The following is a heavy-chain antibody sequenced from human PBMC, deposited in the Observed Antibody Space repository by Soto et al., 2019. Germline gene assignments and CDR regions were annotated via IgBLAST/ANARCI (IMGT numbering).Heavy chain of an antibody. D-gene: IGHD3-10*01. Sequence: QLQLQESGPGLVKPSETLSLTCTVSGGSISSSSYYWGWIHQPPGKGLEWIGSIYYSGSTYYNPSLKSRVTISVDTSKNQFSLKLSSVTAADTAVYYCARRVFNYYYGMDVWGQGTTVTVSS. CDR1: GGSISSSSYY. J-gene: IGHJ6*02. V-gene: IGHV4-39*01. CDR3: ARRVFNYYYGMDV. CDR2: IYYSGST.